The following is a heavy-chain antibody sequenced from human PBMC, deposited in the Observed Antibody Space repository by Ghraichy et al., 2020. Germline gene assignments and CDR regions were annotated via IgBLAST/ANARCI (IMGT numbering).Heavy chain of an antibody. Sequence: GALRLSCAASGFTFSDYWMSWVRQAPGKGLEWVANIKQDGSERYYVGSVKGRFTFSRDNAENSLYLQMNSLRAEDTAVYYCARETSSSPRYGMDVWGQGTTVTVSS. CDR1: GFTFSDYW. D-gene: IGHD6-6*01. V-gene: IGHV3-7*01. J-gene: IGHJ6*02. CDR2: IKQDGSER. CDR3: ARETSSSPRYGMDV.